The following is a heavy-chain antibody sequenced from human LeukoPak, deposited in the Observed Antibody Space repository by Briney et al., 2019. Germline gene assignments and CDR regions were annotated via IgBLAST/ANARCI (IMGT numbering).Heavy chain of an antibody. D-gene: IGHD6-13*01. CDR2: INPNSGGT. CDR3: ARDPVAAAGTDYMDV. J-gene: IGHJ6*03. CDR1: GYTFTGYY. V-gene: IGHV1-2*02. Sequence: ASVKVSCKASGYTFTGYYMHWVRQAPGQGLEWMGWINPNSGGTNYAQKFQGRVTMTRDTSISTAYMELSRLRSDDTAVYYCARDPVAAAGTDYMDVWGKGTTVTVSS.